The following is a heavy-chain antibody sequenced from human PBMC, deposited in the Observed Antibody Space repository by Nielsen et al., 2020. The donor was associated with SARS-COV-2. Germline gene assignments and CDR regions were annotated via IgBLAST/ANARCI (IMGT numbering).Heavy chain of an antibody. J-gene: IGHJ3*02. Sequence: GGSLRLSCAASGFTFSSYAMSWVRQAPGKGLEWVSAISGSGGSTYYADSVKGRFTISRDNSKNTLYLQMNSLRAEDTAVYYCAKALSRFGELLYAFDIWGQGTMVTVSS. V-gene: IGHV3-23*01. CDR3: AKALSRFGELLYAFDI. CDR2: ISGSGGST. D-gene: IGHD3-10*01. CDR1: GFTFSSYA.